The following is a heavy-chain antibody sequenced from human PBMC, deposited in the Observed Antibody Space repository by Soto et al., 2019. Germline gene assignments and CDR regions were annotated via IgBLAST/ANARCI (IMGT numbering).Heavy chain of an antibody. J-gene: IGHJ4*02. Sequence: QVQLVQSGAEVKKPGSSVKVSCKASGGTFSSYTISWVRQAPGQGLEWMGRIIPILGIANYAQKFPGRVTITADKSTSTAYMELSSLRSEDTAVYYCVWDYGDYSWGQGTLVTVSS. D-gene: IGHD4-17*01. CDR2: IIPILGIA. V-gene: IGHV1-69*02. CDR1: GGTFSSYT. CDR3: VWDYGDYS.